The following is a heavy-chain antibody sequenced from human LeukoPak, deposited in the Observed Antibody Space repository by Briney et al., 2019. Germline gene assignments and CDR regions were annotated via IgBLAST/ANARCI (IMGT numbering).Heavy chain of an antibody. CDR2: ISWNSGSI. CDR1: GFTFDDYA. D-gene: IGHD5-24*01. J-gene: IGHJ4*02. CDR3: ARGRDGYNSGAPLDY. V-gene: IGHV3-9*01. Sequence: GGSLGPSCAASGFTFDDYAMHWVRQAPGQGLEWVSGISWNSGSIGYADSVKGRFTISRDNAKNSLYLQMDSLRTEDTALYYCARGRDGYNSGAPLDYWGQGTLVTVSS.